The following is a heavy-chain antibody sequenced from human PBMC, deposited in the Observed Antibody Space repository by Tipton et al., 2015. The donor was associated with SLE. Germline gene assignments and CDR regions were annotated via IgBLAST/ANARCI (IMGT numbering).Heavy chain of an antibody. CDR3: ARDTLGGLDY. J-gene: IGHJ4*02. CDR2: MFYSGST. Sequence: TLSLTCTVSGAYINSNTYYWGWIRQPPGKGLEWIGSMFYSGSTYYNPSLRSRVTISVDTSKNQFSLQLTSLTAADTAVYYCARDTLGGLDYWGQGTLVTVSS. V-gene: IGHV4-39*07. CDR1: GAYINSNTYY. D-gene: IGHD1-26*01.